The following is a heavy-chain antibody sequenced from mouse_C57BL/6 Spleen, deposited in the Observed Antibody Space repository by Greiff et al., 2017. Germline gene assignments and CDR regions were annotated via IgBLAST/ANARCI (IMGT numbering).Heavy chain of an antibody. CDR3: TRNYLDY. J-gene: IGHJ2*01. Sequence: QVQLKQSGAELVRPGASVTLSCKASGYTFTDYEMHWVKQTPVHGLEWIGAIDPETGGTAYNQKVKGKAILTADKSSSTAYMELRSLTSEDSAVYYCTRNYLDYWGQGTTLTVSS. D-gene: IGHD1-1*02. CDR1: GYTFTDYE. V-gene: IGHV1-15*01. CDR2: IDPETGGT.